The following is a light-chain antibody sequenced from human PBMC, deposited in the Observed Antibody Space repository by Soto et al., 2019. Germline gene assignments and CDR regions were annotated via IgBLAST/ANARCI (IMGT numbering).Light chain of an antibody. CDR3: QQYDNLPIT. Sequence: DIQLTQSPSFLSPSIGQSVTITCRASQVISTSLAWYQVKPGKAPKLLIYKASTLKSGVPSRFSGSGSGTEFTLTISSLQPEDIATYYCQQYDNLPITVGPGTRLDIK. V-gene: IGKV1-9*01. CDR2: KAS. J-gene: IGKJ5*01. CDR1: QVISTS.